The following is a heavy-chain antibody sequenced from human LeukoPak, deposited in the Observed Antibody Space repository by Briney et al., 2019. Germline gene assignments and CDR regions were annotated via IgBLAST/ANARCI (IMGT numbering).Heavy chain of an antibody. J-gene: IGHJ4*02. CDR1: GFTFRNYW. CDR3: AKTTVADY. D-gene: IGHD4-23*01. V-gene: IGHV3-30*18. Sequence: GGSLRLSCAASGFTFRNYWMSWVRQAPGKGLEWVAVISYDGSNKYYADSVKGRFTISRDNSKNTLYLQMNSLRAEDTAVYYCAKTTVADYWGQGTLVTVSS. CDR2: ISYDGSNK.